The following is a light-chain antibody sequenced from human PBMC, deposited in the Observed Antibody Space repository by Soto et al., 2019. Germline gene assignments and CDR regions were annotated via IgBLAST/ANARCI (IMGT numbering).Light chain of an antibody. CDR3: RQFGDWPS. CDR2: DSS. V-gene: IGKV3-15*01. Sequence: EIRMTQSPAILSVSPGESATLSCRASQSVSSHVVWYQQKPGQAPRLLISDSSTTGFPARFSGSGSVTEFTLTISSLQSDDSAMYYCRQFGDWPSFGLGTKLEI. CDR1: QSVSSH. J-gene: IGKJ1*01.